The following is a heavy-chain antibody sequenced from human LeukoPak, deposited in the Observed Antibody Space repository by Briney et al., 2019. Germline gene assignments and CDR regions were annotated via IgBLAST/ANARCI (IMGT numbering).Heavy chain of an antibody. Sequence: WGSLRLSCAASGFTFSNSAMSWVRQSPGKGLEWVSFISGYSVTTYYADSVQGRFTVSRDNSKKTLYLQMHNLRDEDTAIYYCAKHYGDYFLDFWGQGTLVTVSS. CDR3: AKHYGDYFLDF. J-gene: IGHJ4*01. V-gene: IGHV3-23*01. CDR1: GFTFSNSA. D-gene: IGHD4-17*01. CDR2: ISGYSVTT.